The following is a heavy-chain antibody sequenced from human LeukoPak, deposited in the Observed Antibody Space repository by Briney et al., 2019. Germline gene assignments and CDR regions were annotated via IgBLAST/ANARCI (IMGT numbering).Heavy chain of an antibody. Sequence: SETLSLTCAVYGGSFSGYYWSWIRQPPGKGLEWIGEINHSGSTNYNPSLKSRVTISVDTSKNQFSLKLSSVTAADTAVYYCARGGHSSGWSDYYYYMDVWGKGTTVTISS. CDR2: INHSGST. CDR1: GGSFSGYY. J-gene: IGHJ6*03. D-gene: IGHD6-13*01. CDR3: ARGGHSSGWSDYYYYMDV. V-gene: IGHV4-34*01.